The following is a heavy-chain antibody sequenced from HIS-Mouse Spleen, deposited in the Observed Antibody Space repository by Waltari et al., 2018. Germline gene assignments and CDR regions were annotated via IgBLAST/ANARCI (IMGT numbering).Heavy chain of an antibody. Sequence: EVQLVESGGGLVQPGGSLRLSCAASGFTFSSYWMHWVRQAPGKGLVWVSRIKSEGRSTSYADSVKGRFTNSRDNAKNTLYLQMNSLRAEDTAVYYCARDLGYSSSSEVWFDPWGQGTLVTVSS. CDR1: GFTFSSYW. V-gene: IGHV3-74*01. CDR3: ARDLGYSSSSEVWFDP. D-gene: IGHD6-6*01. J-gene: IGHJ5*02. CDR2: IKSEGRST.